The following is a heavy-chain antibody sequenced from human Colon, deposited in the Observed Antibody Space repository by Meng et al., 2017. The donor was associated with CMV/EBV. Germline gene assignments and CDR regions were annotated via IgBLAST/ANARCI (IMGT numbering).Heavy chain of an antibody. D-gene: IGHD6-19*01. V-gene: IGHV3-23*01. J-gene: IGHJ6*02. Sequence: GGSLRLSCAASGFTFSSYAMSWVRQAPGKGLEWVSAISGSGGSTYYADSVKGRFTISRDNAKNSVYLQMNNLRAEDTAVYYCATGKAVAGKSYYYYGMGVWGQGTTVTVSS. CDR3: ATGKAVAGKSYYYYGMGV. CDR2: ISGSGGST. CDR1: GFTFSSYA.